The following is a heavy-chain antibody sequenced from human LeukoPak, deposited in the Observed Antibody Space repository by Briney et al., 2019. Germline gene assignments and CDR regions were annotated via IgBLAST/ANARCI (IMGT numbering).Heavy chain of an antibody. CDR2: ITASDTGT. CDR1: GFPLSSHA. J-gene: IGHJ4*02. CDR3: ARTGDNSGTPLNY. V-gene: IGHV3-23*01. D-gene: IGHD6-13*01. Sequence: GGSLRLLRAASGFPLSSHALSWARHAPGKGLEWVSGITASDTGTYYADSVKGRFTISRDNSKNPVYLQMSSLRAEDTAVYYCARTGDNSGTPLNYWGQGTLVTVSS.